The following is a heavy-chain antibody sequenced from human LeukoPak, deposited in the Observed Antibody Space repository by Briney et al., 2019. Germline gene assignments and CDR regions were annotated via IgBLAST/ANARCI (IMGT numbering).Heavy chain of an antibody. CDR2: ISKSGDTT. D-gene: IGHD3-16*01. V-gene: IGHV3-11*01. CDR3: ARVLGSYASDY. J-gene: IGHJ4*02. CDR1: GFTFSDYY. Sequence: GGSLRLSCAASGFTFSDYYMSWIRQAPGKGLEWVSYISKSGDTTVYADSVKGRFSISRDNAKNSLYLQMNSLRAEDTAVYYCARVLGSYASDYWGQGTLVTVSS.